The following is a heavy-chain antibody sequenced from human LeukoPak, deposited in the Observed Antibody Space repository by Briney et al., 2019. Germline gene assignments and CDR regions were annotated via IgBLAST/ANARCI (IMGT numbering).Heavy chain of an antibody. CDR1: GGTFSSYA. V-gene: IGHV1-69*10. CDR2: IIPIFGIA. J-gene: IGHJ4*02. D-gene: IGHD3-22*01. CDR3: ARDQSPRRGYYDSSGYRY. Sequence: GASVKVSCKASGGTFSSYAISWVRQAPGQGLEWMGGIIPIFGIANYAQKFQGRVTITADKSTSTAYMELSSLRSEDTAVYYCARDQSPRRGYYDSSGYRYWGQGTLVTVSS.